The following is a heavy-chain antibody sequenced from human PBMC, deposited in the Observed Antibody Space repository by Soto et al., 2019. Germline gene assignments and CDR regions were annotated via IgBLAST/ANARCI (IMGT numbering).Heavy chain of an antibody. D-gene: IGHD2-15*01. V-gene: IGHV4-30-4*01. CDR1: GGSISSGAYF. CDR3: ARGINGSSQYMHWFDP. CDR2: ISYIGST. Sequence: PSETLSLTCTVSGGSISSGAYFWNWIRQSPGKGLEWLGYISYIGSTYYNPSLKSRLSISRDTSKNQYSLKMTSVIDADTAVYFCARGINGSSQYMHWFDPWGQGTPVTVSS. J-gene: IGHJ5*02.